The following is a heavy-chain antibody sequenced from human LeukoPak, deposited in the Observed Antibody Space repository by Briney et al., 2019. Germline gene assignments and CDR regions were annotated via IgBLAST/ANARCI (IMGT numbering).Heavy chain of an antibody. D-gene: IGHD6-13*01. CDR3: AKDALQGSPIVAAQIDN. V-gene: IGHV3-23*01. Sequence: GGSLRLSCAASGITFSDYAMNWVRQAPGKGLEWVSSISSGGGSRYYADSVNGRFTIPRDNSKSTLSLQMSSLRVEDTAIYYCAKDALQGSPIVAAQIDNWGQGTLVTVSS. CDR1: GITFSDYA. J-gene: IGHJ4*02. CDR2: ISSGGGSR.